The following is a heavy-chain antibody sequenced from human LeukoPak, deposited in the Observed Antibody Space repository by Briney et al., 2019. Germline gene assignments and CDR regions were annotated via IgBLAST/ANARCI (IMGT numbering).Heavy chain of an antibody. V-gene: IGHV4-59*01. D-gene: IGHD6-19*01. CDR3: ARAEKAVTGTLDY. CDR2: MYNGGGT. CDR1: GDSISNYY. Sequence: PSETLSLTCTVSGDSISNYYWSWIRQSPGKKLQWISYMYNGGGTIYNACPKTRVTISTDASKYQFSLRLTSVTAANTAVYYCARAEKAVTGTLDYWGQGALITVSS. J-gene: IGHJ4*02.